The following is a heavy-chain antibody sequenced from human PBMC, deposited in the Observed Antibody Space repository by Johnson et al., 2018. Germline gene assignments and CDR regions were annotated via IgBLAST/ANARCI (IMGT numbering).Heavy chain of an antibody. J-gene: IGHJ6*03. CDR3: ARDPQVYDFWSGYSHVVGYYYYMDV. CDR2: IYYSGST. V-gene: IGHV4-31*03. Sequence: QVQLQESGPGLVKPSQTLSLTCTVSGGSISSGGYYWSWIRQHPGKGLEWIGYIYYSGSTYYNPSLKSRVTISVDTSKNQFSLKLSSWAAADTAVYYCARDPQVYDFWSGYSHVVGYYYYMDVWGKGTTVTVSS. D-gene: IGHD3-3*01. CDR1: GGSISSGGYY.